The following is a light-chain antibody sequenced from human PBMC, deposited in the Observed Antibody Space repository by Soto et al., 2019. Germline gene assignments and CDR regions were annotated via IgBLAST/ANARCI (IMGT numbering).Light chain of an antibody. CDR2: DAS. V-gene: IGKV1-5*01. Sequence: DIQMSQSHSTLSASVGVSLAITCRERQSISSWLAWYQQKPGKAPKLLIYDASSLESGVPSRFSGSGSGTEFTLTIRRLQPDDFATYYGQQYNRYSSTWTFGNGNKVAIK. CDR3: QQYNRYSSTWT. CDR1: QSISSW. J-gene: IGKJ1*01.